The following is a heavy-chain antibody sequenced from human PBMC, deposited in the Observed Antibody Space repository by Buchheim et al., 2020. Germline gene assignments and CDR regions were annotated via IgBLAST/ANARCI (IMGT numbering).Heavy chain of an antibody. V-gene: IGHV3-30-3*01. J-gene: IGHJ6*02. Sequence: QVQLVESGGGVVQPGRSLRLSCAASGFTFSSYAMHWVRQAPGKGLEWVAVISYDGSNKYYADSVKGRFTISRDNSKNTLYLQMNSLRAEDTAVYYCAREIVVVPAAMVAYYYGMDVWGQGTT. CDR3: AREIVVVPAAMVAYYYGMDV. D-gene: IGHD2-2*01. CDR2: ISYDGSNK. CDR1: GFTFSSYA.